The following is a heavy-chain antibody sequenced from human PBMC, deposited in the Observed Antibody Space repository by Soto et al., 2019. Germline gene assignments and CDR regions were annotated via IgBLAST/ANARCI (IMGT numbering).Heavy chain of an antibody. J-gene: IGHJ5*02. CDR1: GGSVNGYY. D-gene: IGHD3-3*01. V-gene: IGHV4-34*02. CDR3: ATRITVFGLLIPPFDP. Sequence: QVHLQQWGAGLLKPSATLSITCAVYGGSVNGYYWDWIRQPPGKGLEWIGEINHTGGTHFNPSLKRRFTMSVDTSKNEFSLRLSSVTAADTAIYYCATRITVFGLLIPPFDPGGQGTQVTVSS. CDR2: INHTGGT.